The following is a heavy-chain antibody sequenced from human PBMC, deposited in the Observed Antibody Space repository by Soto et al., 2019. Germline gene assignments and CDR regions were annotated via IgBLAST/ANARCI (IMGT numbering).Heavy chain of an antibody. CDR2: VSGYNGNT. D-gene: IGHD1-7*01. V-gene: IGHV1-18*01. CDR3: ARAGELPYYYYGMDV. Sequence: QVQLVQSGGEVKKPGASVKVSCKASGYTFTTSGVSWVRQAPGQGLEWMGWVSGYNGNTKYEEKVHDRFTMTTDTSTSTAYMELRSLTTDDTAVYYCARAGELPYYYYGMDVWGQGTTVIVSS. J-gene: IGHJ6*02. CDR1: GYTFTTSG.